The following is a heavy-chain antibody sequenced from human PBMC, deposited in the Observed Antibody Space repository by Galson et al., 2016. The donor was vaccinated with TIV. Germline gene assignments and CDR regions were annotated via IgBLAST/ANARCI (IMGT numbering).Heavy chain of an antibody. Sequence: SLRLSCAASEFTFSTYAMNWVRQAPGKGLEWISVINVHGDITYYSDSVKGRFTISRDNSKNTLFLQMNSLRVEDTAVYYCAKDRITFTLRGAFDIWGQGTMVTVSS. J-gene: IGHJ3*02. V-gene: IGHV3-23*01. D-gene: IGHD2/OR15-2a*01. CDR3: AKDRITFTLRGAFDI. CDR2: INVHGDIT. CDR1: EFTFSTYA.